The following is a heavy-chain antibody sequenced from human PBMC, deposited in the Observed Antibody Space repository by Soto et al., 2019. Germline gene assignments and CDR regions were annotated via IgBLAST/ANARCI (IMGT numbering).Heavy chain of an antibody. CDR3: AKGRDVTEDDVAYFQH. CDR1: GFTFSNYA. D-gene: IGHD1-1*01. J-gene: IGHJ1*01. V-gene: IGHV3-23*05. Sequence: EVQLLESGGGVVQPGGSLSLSCAASGFTFSNYAMSWVRQAPGKGPEWVSPIYKSGSRTYDVDSVKGRFTISRDNSKNSLFLQMNTLRDDDTRIYYCAKGRDVTEDDVAYFQHWGQGTLVTVSS. CDR2: IYKSGSRT.